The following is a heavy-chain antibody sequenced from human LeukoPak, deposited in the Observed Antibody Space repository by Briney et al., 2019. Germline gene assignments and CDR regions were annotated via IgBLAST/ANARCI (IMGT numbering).Heavy chain of an antibody. CDR2: VYYSGNT. CDR1: GGFISSHY. CDR3: ARVGGFYDHWSAYPYYFDY. D-gene: IGHD3-3*01. J-gene: IGHJ4*02. Sequence: SETLSFNCAVSGGFISSHYWSWLRQPPGERLEGIGYVYYSGNTDYNPSLNSRVTISIDTSRAQFSLRLRSVTAADSAVYYCARVGGFYDHWSAYPYYFDYWGPGTLVTVSS. V-gene: IGHV4-59*11.